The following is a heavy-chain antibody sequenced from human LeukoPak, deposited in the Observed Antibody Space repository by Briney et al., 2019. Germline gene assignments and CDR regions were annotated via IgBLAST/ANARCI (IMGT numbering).Heavy chain of an antibody. CDR2: IYDSGST. D-gene: IGHD6-19*01. V-gene: IGHV4-59*01. J-gene: IGHJ4*02. Sequence: SSETLSLTCTVSGGSISSYYWSWIRQPPGKGLEWIGYIYDSGSTSYHPSLESRVTISIDTSKNQFSLKLTSVTAADTAVYYCVRVLYRGSSSRGWIDFWGQGILVTVSS. CDR1: GGSISSYY. CDR3: VRVLYRGSSSRGWIDF.